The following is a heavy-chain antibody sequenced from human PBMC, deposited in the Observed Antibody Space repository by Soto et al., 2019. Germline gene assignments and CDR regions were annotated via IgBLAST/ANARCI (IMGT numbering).Heavy chain of an antibody. D-gene: IGHD2-2*01. CDR2: TSYDGSNS. J-gene: IGHJ5*02. V-gene: IGHV3-30-3*01. CDR3: ARGRSTLNSFDP. Sequence: QVQLVESGGGVVQPGRSLRLSCVASGFTVSNYVIHWVRQATGTGLEWVAVTSYDGSNSYFADSVKGRFTITRDNSKNRLFLQMNSLRPEDTAVYFCARGRSTLNSFDPWGQGTLVTVSS. CDR1: GFTVSNYV.